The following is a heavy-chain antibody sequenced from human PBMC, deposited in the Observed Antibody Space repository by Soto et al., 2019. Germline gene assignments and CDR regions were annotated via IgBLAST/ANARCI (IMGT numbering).Heavy chain of an antibody. Sequence: VQLVESGGGVVQPGRSLRLSCAASGFTFSSYGMHWVRQAPGKGLEWVAVIWYDGSNKYYADSVKGRFTISRDNFKNTLYLQMNSLRAEDTAVYYCARDGPEAANCSGGSHFSCSPSLAYYWGQGTLVTVSS. J-gene: IGHJ4*02. CDR2: IWYDGSNK. V-gene: IGHV3-33*01. D-gene: IGHD2-15*01. CDR1: GFTFSSYG. CDR3: ARDGPEAANCSGGSHFSCSPSLAYY.